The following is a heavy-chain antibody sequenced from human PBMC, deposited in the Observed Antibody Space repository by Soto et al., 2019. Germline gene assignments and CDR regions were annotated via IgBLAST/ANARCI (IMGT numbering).Heavy chain of an antibody. V-gene: IGHV1-3*01. Sequence: ASVKVSCKASGYTFTSYAMHWVRQAPGQRLEWMGWINAGNGNTKYSQKFQGRVTITRDTSASTAYMELSSLRSEDTAVYYCARDRTSIAARHYYYGMDGWGQGTTVTVSS. CDR1: GYTFTSYA. CDR2: INAGNGNT. D-gene: IGHD6-6*01. CDR3: ARDRTSIAARHYYYGMDG. J-gene: IGHJ6*02.